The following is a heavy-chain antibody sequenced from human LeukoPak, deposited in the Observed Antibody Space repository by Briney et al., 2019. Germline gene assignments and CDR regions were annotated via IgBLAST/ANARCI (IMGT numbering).Heavy chain of an antibody. Sequence: SETLSLTCTVSGGSTSSHFWSWIRQPPGKGLEWIGNIYTGGTTNYNPSLKSGVTISIDTSKDQLSLHLASVTAADTAVYYCTKATKWLAFDDWGRGTLVTVSS. D-gene: IGHD6-19*01. CDR1: GGSTSSHF. CDR2: IYTGGTT. J-gene: IGHJ4*02. CDR3: TKATKWLAFDD. V-gene: IGHV4-59*11.